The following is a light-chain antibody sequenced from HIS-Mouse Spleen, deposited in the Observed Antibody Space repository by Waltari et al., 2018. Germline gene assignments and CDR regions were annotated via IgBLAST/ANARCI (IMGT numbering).Light chain of an antibody. CDR1: ALPKKY. CDR3: YSTDSSGNHRV. V-gene: IGLV3-10*01. Sequence: SYELTQPPSVSVSPGQTARITCSGSALPKKYAYWYQQKSGQAPVLLIYEDSNRPSGIPERFSGSSSGTMATLTISGAQVEDEADYYCYSTDSSGNHRVFGGGTKLTVL. CDR2: EDS. J-gene: IGLJ2*01.